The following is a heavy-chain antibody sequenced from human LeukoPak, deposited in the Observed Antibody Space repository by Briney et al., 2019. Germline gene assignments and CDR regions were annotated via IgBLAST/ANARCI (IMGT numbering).Heavy chain of an antibody. Sequence: GGSLRLSCAASGFTFSNAWMSWVRQAPGKGLEWVGRIKSKTDGGTTDYAAPVKGRFTISRDDSKNTLYLQMNSLKTEDTAVYYCTTDYKSGYSHGLSDAFDIWGQGTMVTVSS. CDR1: GFTFSNAW. J-gene: IGHJ3*02. V-gene: IGHV3-15*01. CDR3: TTDYKSGYSHGLSDAFDI. D-gene: IGHD5-18*01. CDR2: IKSKTDGGTT.